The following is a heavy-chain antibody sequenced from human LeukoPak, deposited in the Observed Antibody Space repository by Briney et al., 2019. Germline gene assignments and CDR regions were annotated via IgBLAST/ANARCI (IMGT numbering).Heavy chain of an antibody. CDR2: IYYSGST. Sequence: SETLSLTCTVSGGSISSGGYYWSWIRQHPGKGLEWIGYIYYSGSTYYNPSPKSRVTISVDTSKNQFSLKLSSVTAADTAVYYCARAARYGHGMDVWGQGTTVTVSS. CDR3: ARAARYGHGMDV. V-gene: IGHV4-31*03. D-gene: IGHD4-17*01. J-gene: IGHJ6*02. CDR1: GGSISSGGYY.